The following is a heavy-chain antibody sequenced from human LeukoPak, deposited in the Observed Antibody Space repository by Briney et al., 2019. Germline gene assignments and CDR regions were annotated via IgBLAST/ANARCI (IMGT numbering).Heavy chain of an antibody. V-gene: IGHV3-21*01. CDR2: ISSSSSYI. CDR1: GFTFSSYS. D-gene: IGHD6-13*01. J-gene: IGHJ4*02. Sequence: GGSLRLSCAASGFTFSSYSMNWVRQAPGQGLEWVSSISSSSSYIYYADSVKGRFTISRDNAKNSLYLQMNSLRVEDTAVYYCAREISSSWYYFDYWGQGTLVTVSS. CDR3: AREISSSWYYFDY.